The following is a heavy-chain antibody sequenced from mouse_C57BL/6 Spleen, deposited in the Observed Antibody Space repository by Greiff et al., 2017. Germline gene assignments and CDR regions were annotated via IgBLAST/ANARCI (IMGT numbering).Heavy chain of an antibody. CDR2: INPGSGGT. V-gene: IGHV1-54*01. D-gene: IGHD4-1*01. CDR3: ARRTGTWAMDY. Sequence: VQLQQSGPELVKPGASVKISCKASGYAFTNYLIEWVKQRPGQGLEWIGVINPGSGGTNYNEKFKGKATLTADKSSSTAYMQLSSLASEDSAVYFCARRTGTWAMDYWGQGTSVTVSS. J-gene: IGHJ4*01. CDR1: GYAFTNYL.